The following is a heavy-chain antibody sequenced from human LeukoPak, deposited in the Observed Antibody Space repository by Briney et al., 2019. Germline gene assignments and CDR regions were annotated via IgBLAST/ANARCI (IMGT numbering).Heavy chain of an antibody. CDR3: ARSGVVVAPFDY. J-gene: IGHJ4*02. CDR2: IYYSGST. D-gene: IGHD2-15*01. V-gene: IGHV4-59*01. CDR1: GGSFSGYY. Sequence: SETLSLTCAVYGGSFSGYYWSWIRQPPGKGLEWIGYIYYSGSTDYNPSLKSRVTISVDTSKNQFSLKLSSVTAADTAVYYCARSGVVVAPFDYWGQGTLVTV.